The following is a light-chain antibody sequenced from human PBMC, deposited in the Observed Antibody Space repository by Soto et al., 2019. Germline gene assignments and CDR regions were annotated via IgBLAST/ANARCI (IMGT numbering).Light chain of an antibody. CDR3: QQYGSSIT. V-gene: IGKV3-20*01. J-gene: IGKJ5*01. CDR2: GAS. CDR1: QSISSSY. Sequence: EIVLTQSPGTLSLSPGERATLSCRASQSISSSYLAWYQQKPGQAPRLLIYGASTRATGIPDRFSGSGSGTDFTLTISRLESEDSAVYYCQQYGSSITFGQGTRLEIK.